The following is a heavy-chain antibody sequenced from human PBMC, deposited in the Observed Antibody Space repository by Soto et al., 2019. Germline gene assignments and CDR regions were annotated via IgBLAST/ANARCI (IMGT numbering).Heavy chain of an antibody. J-gene: IGHJ4*02. CDR3: AKLATAAPPYYFDY. D-gene: IGHD6-25*01. CDR2: IYPSGGTT. V-gene: IGHV1-46*01. CDR1: GYTLTGYY. Sequence: QVQLVQSGADVKKPGASVRVSCKGSGYTLTGYYVHWVRQAPGQGFEWMGVIYPSGGTTSYAQKVQDRVTMTRDTSTSTVYVELSSLRSEDTAVYYCAKLATAAPPYYFDYWGQGTLVTVSS.